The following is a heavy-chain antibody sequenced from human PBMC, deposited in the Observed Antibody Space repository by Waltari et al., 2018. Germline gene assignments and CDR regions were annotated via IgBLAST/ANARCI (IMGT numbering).Heavy chain of an antibody. CDR1: GFSLSTSGVG. V-gene: IGHV2-5*01. CDR2: IYWNDDK. J-gene: IGHJ4*02. CDR3: AHDEIAAAGTRGYFDY. D-gene: IGHD6-13*01. Sequence: QITLKESGPTLVKPTQTLTLTCTFSGFSLSTSGVGVGWIRQHPGKALEWLALIYWNDDKRYSPSLKSRLTITKDTSKKQVVRTMANMDPVDTATYYCAHDEIAAAGTRGYFDYWGQGTLVTVSS.